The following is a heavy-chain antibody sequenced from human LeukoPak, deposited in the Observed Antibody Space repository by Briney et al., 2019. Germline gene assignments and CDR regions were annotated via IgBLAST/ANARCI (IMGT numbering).Heavy chain of an antibody. CDR2: FDPEDGET. V-gene: IGHV1-24*01. D-gene: IGHD2-2*01. Sequence: ASVKVSCKVSGYTLTELSMHWVRQAPGKGLEWMGGFDPEDGETIYAQKFQGRVTMTEDTSTDTAYMELSSLRSEDTAVYYCATWAPAAIYYYYYYMDVWGKGTTVTVSS. J-gene: IGHJ6*03. CDR3: ATWAPAAIYYYYYYMDV. CDR1: GYTLTELS.